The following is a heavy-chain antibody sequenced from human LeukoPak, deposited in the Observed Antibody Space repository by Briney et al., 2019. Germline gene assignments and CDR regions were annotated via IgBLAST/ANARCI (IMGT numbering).Heavy chain of an antibody. CDR1: GYTVTSYY. Sequence: ASVKVSCKASGYTVTSYYMHWVRQAPGQGLEWMGIINPSGGSTSYAQKFQGRVTMTRDTSTSTVYMELSSLRSEDTAVYYCARDTPRGYYDSSGYPDYWGQGTLVTVSS. D-gene: IGHD3-22*01. CDR2: INPSGGST. V-gene: IGHV1-46*01. J-gene: IGHJ4*02. CDR3: ARDTPRGYYDSSGYPDY.